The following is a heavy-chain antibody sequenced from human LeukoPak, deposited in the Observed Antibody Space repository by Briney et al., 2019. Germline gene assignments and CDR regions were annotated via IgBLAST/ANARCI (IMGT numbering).Heavy chain of an antibody. CDR3: AKDEGYYYDSSGLSHDY. Sequence: GGSLRLSCAASGFTFSSYAMSWVRQAPGKGLEWVSAISGSGGSTYYADSVKGRFTISRDNSKNTLYLQMNSLRAEDTAVYYCAKDEGYYYDSSGLSHDYWGQGTLVTVSS. CDR1: GFTFSSYA. D-gene: IGHD3-22*01. J-gene: IGHJ4*02. V-gene: IGHV3-23*01. CDR2: ISGSGGST.